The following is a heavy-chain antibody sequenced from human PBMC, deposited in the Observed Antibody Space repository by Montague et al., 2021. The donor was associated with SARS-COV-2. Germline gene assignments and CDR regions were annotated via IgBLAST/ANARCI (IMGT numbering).Heavy chain of an antibody. J-gene: IGHJ5*02. V-gene: IGHV4-34*01. D-gene: IGHD3-3*01. Sequence: SETLSLTCAVYGGSFSGYYWSWIRQPPGKGLEWIGEISHSGSTNYNPSLKSRVTISIDTSKNQFSLKLSSVTAADTAVYYCARQRSYYENGFDAWGQGTLVTVSS. CDR1: GGSFSGYY. CDR2: ISHSGST. CDR3: ARQRSYYENGFDA.